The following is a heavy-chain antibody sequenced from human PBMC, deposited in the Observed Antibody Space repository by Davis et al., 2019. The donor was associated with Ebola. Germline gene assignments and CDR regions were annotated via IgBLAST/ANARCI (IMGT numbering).Heavy chain of an antibody. CDR3: ARRHDYGDYLGFDP. CDR1: GFTFSSYT. J-gene: IGHJ5*02. D-gene: IGHD4-17*01. V-gene: IGHV3-48*02. Sequence: GGSLRLSCAASGFTFSSYTMNWVRQIPGKGLEWVSSISSSSSTIYYADSVKGRFTISRDNAKNSLYLQMNSLRDEDTAVYYCARRHDYGDYLGFDPWGQGTLVTVSS. CDR2: ISSSSSTI.